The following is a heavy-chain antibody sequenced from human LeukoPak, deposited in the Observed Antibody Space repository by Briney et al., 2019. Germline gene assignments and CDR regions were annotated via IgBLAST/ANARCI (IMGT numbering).Heavy chain of an antibody. D-gene: IGHD3-10*01. CDR2: INPNSGGT. CDR1: GYTFTGYY. V-gene: IGHV1-2*02. CDR3: ARDGVPRSGSYYKTIGDFDY. Sequence: ASVKVSCKASGYTFTGYYMHWVRQAPGQGLEWMGWINPNSGGTNYAQKFQGRVTMTRDTSISTAYMELSRLRSDDTAVYYCARDGVPRSGSYYKTIGDFDYWGQGTLVTVSS. J-gene: IGHJ4*02.